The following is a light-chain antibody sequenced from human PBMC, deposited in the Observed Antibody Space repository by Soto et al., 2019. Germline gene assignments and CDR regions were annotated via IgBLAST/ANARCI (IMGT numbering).Light chain of an antibody. CDR3: QQYYASPWT. J-gene: IGKJ1*01. CDR1: QSVLFSSNNKNY. CDR2: WAS. V-gene: IGKV4-1*01. Sequence: DIVMTQSPDSLAVSLGERATINCKSSQSVLFSSNNKNYLAWYQQKPGQPPKLLIYWASTRDSGVPDRFSGSGSGTDFTLTISTPQAEDVAVYYCQQYYASPWTFGKGTKVEI.